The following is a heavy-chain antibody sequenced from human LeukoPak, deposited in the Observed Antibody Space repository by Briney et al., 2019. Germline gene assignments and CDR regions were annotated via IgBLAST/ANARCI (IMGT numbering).Heavy chain of an antibody. CDR3: ARGRSSWRTKFNWLDP. Sequence: ASVKVSCKASGYTFTSYDINWVRQATGQGLEWMGWMNPNSGNTGYAQKFQGRVTMTRNTSISTAYMELSSLRSEDTAVYYCARGRSSWRTKFNWLDPWGQGTLVTVSS. J-gene: IGHJ5*02. CDR1: GYTFTSYD. CDR2: MNPNSGNT. V-gene: IGHV1-8*01. D-gene: IGHD6-13*01.